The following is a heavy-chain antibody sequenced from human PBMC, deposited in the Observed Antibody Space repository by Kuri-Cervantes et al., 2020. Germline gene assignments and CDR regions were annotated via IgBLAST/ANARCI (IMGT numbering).Heavy chain of an antibody. Sequence: KVSCKGSGYSFTSYWIGWVRQMPGKGLEWMGTIYPGDSDTRYSQSFQGQVTISADKSISTAHLQWSSLKSSGTAMYYCARLAVLGCCSGGSCYHAEDYFDYWGQGTLVTVSS. CDR2: IYPGDSDT. V-gene: IGHV5-51*01. D-gene: IGHD2-15*01. CDR3: ARLAVLGCCSGGSCYHAEDYFDY. CDR1: GYSFTSYW. J-gene: IGHJ4*02.